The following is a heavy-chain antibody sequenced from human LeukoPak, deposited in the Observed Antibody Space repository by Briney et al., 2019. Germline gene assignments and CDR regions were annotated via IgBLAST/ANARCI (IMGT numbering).Heavy chain of an antibody. Sequence: GGSLRLSCEGSAFIFSGHWMNWVRQTPGKGLKWVASIKEDGSERQYVDSVKGRFSISRDNTKGSLFLQLNSLRAEDTAVYYCARVGWGLYYDILTGYDYWGQGTLVTVSS. CDR1: AFIFSGHW. CDR2: IKEDGSER. CDR3: ARVGWGLYYDILTGYDY. J-gene: IGHJ4*02. D-gene: IGHD3-9*01. V-gene: IGHV3-7*03.